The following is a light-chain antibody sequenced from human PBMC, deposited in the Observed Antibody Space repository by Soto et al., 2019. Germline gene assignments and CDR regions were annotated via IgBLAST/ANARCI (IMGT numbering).Light chain of an antibody. Sequence: QSALTQPACVSWSPGQSITISCTGTTSDFGFYNYVSWYQHHPGKAPKLLIYEVTNRHSGVSNRFSGSKSGNTASLTISGLQAEDEADYYCSSYTSSTDYVFGTGTKVTVL. CDR1: TSDFGFYNY. CDR3: SSYTSSTDYV. V-gene: IGLV2-14*01. CDR2: EVT. J-gene: IGLJ1*01.